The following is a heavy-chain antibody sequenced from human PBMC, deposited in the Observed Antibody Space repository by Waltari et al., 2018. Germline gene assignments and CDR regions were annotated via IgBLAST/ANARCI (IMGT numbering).Heavy chain of an antibody. CDR2: IIPIFGTA. J-gene: IGHJ1*01. Sequence: QVQLVQSGAEVKKPGSSVKVSCKASGGTFSSYAISWVRQAPGQGLEWRGGIIPIFGTANYAQKFQGRVTITADESTSTAYMELSSLRSEDTAVYYCARESPAAGTMVYFQHWGQGTLVTVSS. D-gene: IGHD6-13*01. CDR1: GGTFSSYA. CDR3: ARESPAAGTMVYFQH. V-gene: IGHV1-69*13.